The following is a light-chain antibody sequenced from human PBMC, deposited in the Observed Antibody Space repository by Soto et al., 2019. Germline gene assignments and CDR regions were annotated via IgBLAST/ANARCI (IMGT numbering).Light chain of an antibody. CDR1: QSVTSNY. CDR2: GAS. Sequence: EIVLTQSPGTLSLSPGERATLSCGASQSVTSNYLAWYQQKPGQAPRLLIFGASIRVKGIPDRFIGSGSGTDFTLTISRLEPEDFAVYYCQHYVTSLTTFGQGTKVELK. CDR3: QHYVTSLTT. V-gene: IGKV3-20*01. J-gene: IGKJ1*01.